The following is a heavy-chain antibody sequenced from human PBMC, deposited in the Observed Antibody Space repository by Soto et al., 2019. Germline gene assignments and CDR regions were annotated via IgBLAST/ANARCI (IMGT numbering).Heavy chain of an antibody. D-gene: IGHD3-3*01. V-gene: IGHV1-18*01. J-gene: IGHJ4*02. CDR2: ISAYNGNT. CDR1: GYTFTSYG. Sequence: QVQLVQSGAEVKKPGASVKVSCKASGYTFTSYGISWVRQAPGQGLEWMGWISAYNGNTNYAQKLQGRVTMTTDTPTSTAYMELRSLRSDDTAVYYCAREPPIFGVVIGSLFDYWGQGTLVTVSS. CDR3: AREPPIFGVVIGSLFDY.